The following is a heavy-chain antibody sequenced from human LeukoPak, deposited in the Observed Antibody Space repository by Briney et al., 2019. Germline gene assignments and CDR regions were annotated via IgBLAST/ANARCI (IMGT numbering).Heavy chain of an antibody. V-gene: IGHV1-69*13. CDR2: IIPIFGTA. J-gene: IGHJ6*03. CDR1: GGTFSSYA. CDR3: ARGGTNIVVVPAAIPLAKYYYMDV. Sequence: SVKVSCKASGGTFSSYAISWVRQAPGQGLEWMGGIIPIFGTANYAQKFQGRVTITADESTSTAYMELSSLRSEDTAVYYCARGGTNIVVVPAAIPLAKYYYMDVWGKGTTVTVSS. D-gene: IGHD2-2*02.